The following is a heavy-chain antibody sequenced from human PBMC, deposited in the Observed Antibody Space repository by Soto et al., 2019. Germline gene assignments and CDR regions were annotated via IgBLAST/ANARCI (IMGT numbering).Heavy chain of an antibody. J-gene: IGHJ4*02. CDR1: GFIFKMYW. Sequence: GGSLRLSCAASGFIFKMYWMHWVRQSPGKGLVWISRIYNDGTYSDYADSVRGRFTISRDNVNDTLYLQMDNLRAEDSGLYYCTRGPRPISTGTGAYWGQGTQVTVSS. CDR2: IYNDGTYS. V-gene: IGHV3-74*01. CDR3: TRGPRPISTGTGAY. D-gene: IGHD3-10*01.